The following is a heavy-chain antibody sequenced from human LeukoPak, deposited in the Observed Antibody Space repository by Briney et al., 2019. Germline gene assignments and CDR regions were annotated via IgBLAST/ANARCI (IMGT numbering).Heavy chain of an antibody. D-gene: IGHD6-13*01. CDR2: ISGSGGST. CDR3: AKGTSSRPDAFDI. J-gene: IGHJ3*02. V-gene: IGHV3-23*01. Sequence: GGSPRLSCAASGFTFSSYAMSWVRQAPGKGLEWVSAISGSGGSTYYADSVKGRFTISRDNSKNTLYLQMNSLRAEDTAVYYCAKGTSSRPDAFDIWGQGTMVTVSS. CDR1: GFTFSSYA.